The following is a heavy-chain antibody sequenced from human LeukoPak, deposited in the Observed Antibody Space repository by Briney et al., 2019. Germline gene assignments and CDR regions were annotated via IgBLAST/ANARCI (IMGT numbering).Heavy chain of an antibody. V-gene: IGHV3-48*03. Sequence: PGGSLRLSCTVSGFTFRDHEMNWVRQAPGKGLEWISYISTSGSTIYYADSVKGRFTISRDNSKNTLYLQMNSLRAEDTALYYCARTTNLGNYFEYWGQGTLVTVSS. CDR1: GFTFRDHE. J-gene: IGHJ4*02. CDR2: ISTSGSTI. D-gene: IGHD2-8*01. CDR3: ARTTNLGNYFEY.